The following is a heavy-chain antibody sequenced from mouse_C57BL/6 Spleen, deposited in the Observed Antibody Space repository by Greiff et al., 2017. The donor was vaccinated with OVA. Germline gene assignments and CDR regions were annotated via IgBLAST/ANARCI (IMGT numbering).Heavy chain of an antibody. V-gene: IGHV5-16*01. CDR3: ARGEDSMDY. J-gene: IGHJ4*01. Sequence: EVQLMESEGGLVQPGSSMKLSCTASGFTFSDYYMAWVRQVPEKGLEWVANINYDGSSTYYLDSLKSRFIISRDNAKNILYLQMSSLKSEDTATYYCARGEDSMDYWGQGTSVTVSS. CDR1: GFTFSDYY. CDR2: INYDGSST.